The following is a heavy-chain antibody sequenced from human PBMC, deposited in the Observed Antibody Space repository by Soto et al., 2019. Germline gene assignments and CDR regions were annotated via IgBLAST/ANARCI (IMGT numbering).Heavy chain of an antibody. D-gene: IGHD3-3*01. CDR3: ARSGSFGDHDAFDI. J-gene: IGHJ3*02. CDR2: IYYSGST. V-gene: IGHV4-30-4*01. Sequence: QVQLQESGPGLVKPSQTLSLTCTVSGGSISSGDYYWSWIRQPPGKGLEWIGYIYYSGSTYYNPSLKSRVTISVDTSTNQFSLKLSSVPAADTDVYYCARSGSFGDHDAFDIWGQGTMVTVSS. CDR1: GGSISSGDYY.